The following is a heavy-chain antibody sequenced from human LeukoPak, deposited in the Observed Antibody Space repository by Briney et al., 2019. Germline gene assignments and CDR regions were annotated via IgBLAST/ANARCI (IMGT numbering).Heavy chain of an antibody. CDR1: GGSISSGGYY. Sequence: PSETLSLTCTVSGGSISSGGYYWSWIRQHPGKGLEWIGYIYHSGSTYYNPSLKSRVTISVDTSKNQFSLKLSSVTAADTAVYYCARGLKGTLWFGALYGMDVWGQGTTVTVSS. V-gene: IGHV4-31*03. CDR3: ARGLKGTLWFGALYGMDV. J-gene: IGHJ6*02. CDR2: IYHSGST. D-gene: IGHD3-10*01.